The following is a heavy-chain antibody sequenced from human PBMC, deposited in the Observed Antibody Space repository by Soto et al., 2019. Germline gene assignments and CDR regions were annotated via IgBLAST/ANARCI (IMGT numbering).Heavy chain of an antibody. CDR3: ARDLTIFGRYGMDV. CDR1: GGSISSGDYY. V-gene: IGHV4-30-4*01. Sequence: QVQLQESGPGLVKPSQTLSLTCTVSGGSISSGDYYWSWIRQPPGKGLEWIGYIYYSGSTYYNPSRKSRVNISVDTSKNQFSLKLSSVTAADTAVYYCARDLTIFGRYGMDVWGQGTTVTVSS. D-gene: IGHD3-3*01. J-gene: IGHJ6*02. CDR2: IYYSGST.